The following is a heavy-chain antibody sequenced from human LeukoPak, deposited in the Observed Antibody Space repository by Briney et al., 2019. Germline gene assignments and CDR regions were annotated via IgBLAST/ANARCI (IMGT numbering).Heavy chain of an antibody. Sequence: SETLSLTCTVSGGSISSSSYYWGWIRQPPGKGLEWIGEINHSGSTNYNPSLKSRVTISVDTSKNQFSLKLSSVTAADTAVYYCARVFIVPFCYYFDYWGQGTLVTVSS. J-gene: IGHJ4*02. V-gene: IGHV4-39*07. CDR1: GGSISSSSYY. CDR3: ARVFIVPFCYYFDY. CDR2: INHSGST. D-gene: IGHD3-16*02.